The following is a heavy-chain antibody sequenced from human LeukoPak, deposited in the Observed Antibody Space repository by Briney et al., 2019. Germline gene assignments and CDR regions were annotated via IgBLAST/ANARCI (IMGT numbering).Heavy chain of an antibody. J-gene: IGHJ5*02. Sequence: PSETLSLTCTVSGGSISRHYWSWIRQPPGKGLEWIGYVFYTGSTNYNPSLKSRVTISVDTSKNQFSLKLSSVTAADTAVYYCARVSPITMVRGPQTGDWFDPWGRGTLVTVSS. D-gene: IGHD3-10*01. CDR3: ARVSPITMVRGPQTGDWFDP. V-gene: IGHV4-59*11. CDR1: GGSISRHY. CDR2: VFYTGST.